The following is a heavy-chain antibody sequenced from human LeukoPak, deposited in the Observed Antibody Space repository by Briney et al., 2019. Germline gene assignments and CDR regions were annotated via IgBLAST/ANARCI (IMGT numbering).Heavy chain of an antibody. CDR3: ARGGCSSTSCYASSPFDP. J-gene: IGHJ5*02. CDR2: IRYDGSNK. V-gene: IGHV3-30*02. D-gene: IGHD2-2*01. Sequence: GGSLRLSCAASGFTFSSYGMHWVRQAPGKGLEWVAFIRYDGSNKYYADSVKGRFTISRDNSKNTLYLQMNSLRAEDTAVYYCARGGCSSTSCYASSPFDPWGQGTLVTVSS. CDR1: GFTFSSYG.